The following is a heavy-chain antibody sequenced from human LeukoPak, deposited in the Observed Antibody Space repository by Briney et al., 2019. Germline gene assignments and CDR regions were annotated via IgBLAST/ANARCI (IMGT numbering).Heavy chain of an antibody. V-gene: IGHV4-39*01. CDR3: ARPYQLLSPYWFDP. CDR2: IYYSGST. J-gene: IGHJ5*02. Sequence: TTSETLSLTCSVSGGSISTSSYYWGWIRQPPGKGLEWIGNIYYSGSTYYNPSLKSRVTISVDTSKNQFSLKLSSVTAADTAVYYCARPYQLLSPYWFDPWGQGTLVTVSS. CDR1: GGSISTSSYY. D-gene: IGHD2-2*01.